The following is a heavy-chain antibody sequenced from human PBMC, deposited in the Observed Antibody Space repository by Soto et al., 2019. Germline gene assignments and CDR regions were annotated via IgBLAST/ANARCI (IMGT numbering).Heavy chain of an antibody. J-gene: IGHJ4*02. V-gene: IGHV1-18*01. CDR3: ARGRYGDY. Sequence: QVHLVQSGAEVKKHGAPVKVSCKASGYTFTSYGITWVRQAPGQGLEWMGWISAHNGNTDYAQKLQGRVIVTRDTSTSTAYMELRSLRSDDTAVYYCARGRYGDYWGQGALVTVSS. CDR2: ISAHNGNT. D-gene: IGHD1-1*01. CDR1: GYTFTSYG.